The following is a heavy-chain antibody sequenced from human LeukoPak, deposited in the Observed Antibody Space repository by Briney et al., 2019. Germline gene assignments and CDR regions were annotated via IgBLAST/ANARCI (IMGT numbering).Heavy chain of an antibody. V-gene: IGHV1-18*01. J-gene: IGHJ3*02. D-gene: IGHD3-10*01. CDR3: ARDGRLGMGRGVNAFDI. CDR1: GYTFTSYG. CDR2: ISAYNGNT. Sequence: ASVKVSCKASGYTFTSYGISWVRQAPGQGLEWMGWISAYNGNTNYAQKLQGRVTMTTDTPTSTAYMELRSLRSDDTAVYYCARDGRLGMGRGVNAFDIWGQGTMVTASS.